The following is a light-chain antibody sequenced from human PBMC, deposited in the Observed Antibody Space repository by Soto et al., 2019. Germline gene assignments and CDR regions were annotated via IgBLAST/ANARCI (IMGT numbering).Light chain of an antibody. Sequence: QSVLTQPASVSGSPGQSIAISCTGTSSDVGAYDYVSWYQQHPDRAPRLVIYEVSNRPSGVSNRFSGSKSVNTATLTISGLQAEDEADYYCASHTTTNTRVVGTGTKVTVL. CDR1: SSDVGAYDY. J-gene: IGLJ1*01. CDR2: EVS. V-gene: IGLV2-14*03. CDR3: ASHTTTNTRV.